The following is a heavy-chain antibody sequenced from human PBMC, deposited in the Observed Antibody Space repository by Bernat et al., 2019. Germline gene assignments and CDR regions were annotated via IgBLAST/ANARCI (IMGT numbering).Heavy chain of an antibody. D-gene: IGHD4-17*01. CDR3: ARRGGVTTDYYDMDV. CDR1: GGSISITSYY. CDR2: VYYSGTT. J-gene: IGHJ6*03. Sequence: QMQLEESGPGLLKPSETLSLNCSVSGGSISITSYYWGWVRQPPGEGLEWIGTVYYSGTTNFSPSLKSRATISVDTSKNQFSLKLSAVTATDTAVYYCARRGGVTTDYYDMDVWGKGTTVTVSS. V-gene: IGHV4-39*01.